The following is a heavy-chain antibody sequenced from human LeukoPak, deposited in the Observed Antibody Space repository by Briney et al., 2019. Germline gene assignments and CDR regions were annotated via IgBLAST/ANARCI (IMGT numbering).Heavy chain of an antibody. Sequence: PGGSLRLSCAASGFTVSSNYMSWVRQAPGKGLEWVSVIYSGGSTYYADSVKGRFTISRDNSKNTLYLQMNSLRAEDTAVYYCARYDYYGSGSYFDYWGQGTLVTVSS. V-gene: IGHV3-53*01. D-gene: IGHD3-10*01. CDR1: GFTVSSNY. J-gene: IGHJ4*02. CDR3: ARYDYYGSGSYFDY. CDR2: IYSGGST.